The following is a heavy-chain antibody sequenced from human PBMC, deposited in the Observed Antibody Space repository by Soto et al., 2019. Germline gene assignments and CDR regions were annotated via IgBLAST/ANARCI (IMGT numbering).Heavy chain of an antibody. CDR3: TIGSWSGEVFDI. CDR2: IIPMLGVR. J-gene: IGHJ3*02. Sequence: QVQLVQSGAEVKKPGSSVKVSCKDSGGTFSAYSMFWVRQAPGQGLEWMGRIIPMLGVRNYAQRFQDRVTIIADKSTATVHMELSSLRSEDTALYYCTIGSWSGEVFDIWGQGTMVTVSS. V-gene: IGHV1-69*02. D-gene: IGHD2-21*01. CDR1: GGTFSAYS.